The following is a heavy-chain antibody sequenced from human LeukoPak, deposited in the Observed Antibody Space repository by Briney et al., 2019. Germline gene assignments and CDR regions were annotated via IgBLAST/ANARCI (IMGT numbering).Heavy chain of an antibody. V-gene: IGHV3-33*06. CDR2: IWYDGSNK. J-gene: IGHJ4*02. CDR1: GFTFSSYG. CDR3: AKDTSWAAAGDYFDY. Sequence: QPGRSLRLSCAASGFTFSSYGMHWVRQAPGKGLEWVAVIWYDGSNKYYADSVKGRFTISRDNSKNTLYLQMNSLRAEDTAVYYCAKDTSWAAAGDYFDYWGQGTLVTVSS. D-gene: IGHD6-13*01.